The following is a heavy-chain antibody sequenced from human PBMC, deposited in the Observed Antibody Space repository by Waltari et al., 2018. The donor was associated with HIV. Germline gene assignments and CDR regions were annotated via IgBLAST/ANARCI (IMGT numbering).Heavy chain of an antibody. J-gene: IGHJ6*02. D-gene: IGHD3-3*01. Sequence: QVQLQESGPGLVKPSQTLSLTCTVSGGSISSGGYYWSWIRQHPGKGLEGIGYTYYSGSTYYIPSLKGRVTKSVETSKNQFSLKLSSVTAADTAVYYCARDHATIFGGGGRDYGMDVWGQGTTVTVSS. CDR1: GGSISSGGYY. CDR2: TYYSGST. V-gene: IGHV4-31*03. CDR3: ARDHATIFGGGGRDYGMDV.